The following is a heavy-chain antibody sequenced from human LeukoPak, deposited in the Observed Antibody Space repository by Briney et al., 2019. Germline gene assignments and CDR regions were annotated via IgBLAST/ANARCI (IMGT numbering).Heavy chain of an antibody. CDR1: GGSISSHY. J-gene: IGHJ4*02. CDR2: IYTSGST. D-gene: IGHD1-26*01. CDR3: ARHEGGSYSLFYY. V-gene: IGHV4-4*09. Sequence: SETLSLTCTVSGGSISSHYWSWIRRPPGKGLEWIGYIYTSGSTNYNPSLKSRVTISVDTSKNQFSLKLSSVTAADTAVYYCARHEGGSYSLFYYWGQGTLVTVSS.